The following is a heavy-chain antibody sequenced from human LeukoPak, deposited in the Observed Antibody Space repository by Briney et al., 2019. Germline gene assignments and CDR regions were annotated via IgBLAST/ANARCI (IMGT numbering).Heavy chain of an antibody. D-gene: IGHD2-8*01. Sequence: PSETLSLTCTVSGVSFSGYYWSWIRQPPGKGLEWIGEIIHSGRTNYNPSLESRITISVDTSKNQFSLNLNSVTAADTAVYYCARGTVLMMYASLDSWGQGTLVTVSS. J-gene: IGHJ4*02. CDR3: ARGTVLMMYASLDS. V-gene: IGHV4-34*01. CDR1: GVSFSGYY. CDR2: IIHSGRT.